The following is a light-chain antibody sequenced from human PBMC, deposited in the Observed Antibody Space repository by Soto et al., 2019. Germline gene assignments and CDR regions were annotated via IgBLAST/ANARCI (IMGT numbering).Light chain of an antibody. CDR1: SSDVGSYNL. V-gene: IGLV2-23*02. CDR3: CSYAGSSTYV. J-gene: IGLJ1*01. CDR2: EVS. Sequence: QSALTQPASVSGSPGQSITISCTGTSSDVGSYNLVSWYQQHPGKAPKLMIYEVSKRPSGVSNRFSGSKSGNTASLTNSGLQAEDEADYYCCSYAGSSTYVFGPGTKLTVL.